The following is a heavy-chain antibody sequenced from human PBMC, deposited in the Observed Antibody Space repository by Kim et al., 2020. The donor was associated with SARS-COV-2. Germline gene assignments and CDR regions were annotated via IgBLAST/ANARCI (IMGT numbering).Heavy chain of an antibody. CDR1: GGSFSGYS. D-gene: IGHD5-18*01. Sequence: SETLSLTCAVYGGSFSGYSWSWIRQPPGKGLEWIGEIDHRGSTNYNTSLKSRVTISVDTSKNQFSLKLSSVIAADPAVYYCARRGLDKNTYGYGGSMWFDPWGQGTLVTVSS. CDR2: IDHRGST. J-gene: IGHJ5*02. V-gene: IGHV4-34*01. CDR3: ARRGLDKNTYGYGGSMWFDP.